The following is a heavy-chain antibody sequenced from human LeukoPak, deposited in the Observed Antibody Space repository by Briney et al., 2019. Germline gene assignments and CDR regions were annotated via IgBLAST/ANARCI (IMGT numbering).Heavy chain of an antibody. J-gene: IGHJ4*02. CDR1: GFTFSSYE. Sequence: PGGSLRLSCAASGFTFSSYEMTWVRQAPGKGLEWIGRIKSKTDGATTDYAAPVQGRFTISRDDSRNTLNLQMNSLKAEDTGMYYCATINARYYFDSWGQGTLVTVSS. CDR3: ATINARYYFDS. V-gene: IGHV3-15*01. D-gene: IGHD2-8*01. CDR2: IKSKTDGATT.